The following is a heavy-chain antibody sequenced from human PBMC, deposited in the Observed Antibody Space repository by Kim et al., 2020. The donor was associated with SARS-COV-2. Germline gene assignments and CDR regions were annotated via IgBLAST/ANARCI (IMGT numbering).Heavy chain of an antibody. CDR2: ISYDGSNK. V-gene: IGHV3-30-3*01. Sequence: GGSLRLSCAASGFTFSSYAMHWVRQAPGKGLEWVAVISYDGSNKYYADSVKGRFTISRDNSKNTLYLQMNSLRAEDTAVYYCARSSYYGSGRRDLYYYYGMDVWGQGTTVTVSS. CDR1: GFTFSSYA. J-gene: IGHJ6*02. D-gene: IGHD3-10*01. CDR3: ARSSYYGSGRRDLYYYYGMDV.